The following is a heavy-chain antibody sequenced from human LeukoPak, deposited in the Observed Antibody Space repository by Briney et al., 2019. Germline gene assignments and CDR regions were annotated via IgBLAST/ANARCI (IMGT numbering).Heavy chain of an antibody. J-gene: IGHJ4*02. V-gene: IGHV4-61*02. CDR2: IYTSGST. CDR3: ARESPTYYYDSSGYYSLDY. D-gene: IGHD3-22*01. CDR1: GVSISSGSYY. Sequence: SETLSLTCTVSGVSISSGSYYWSWIRPPAGKGLEWIGRIYTSGSTNDDPSLKSRVTISVDTSKNQFSLKLSSVPAADTAVYYCARESPTYYYDSSGYYSLDYWGQGTLVTVSS.